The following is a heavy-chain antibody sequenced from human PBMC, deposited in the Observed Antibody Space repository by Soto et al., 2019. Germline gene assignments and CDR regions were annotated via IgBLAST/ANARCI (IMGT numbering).Heavy chain of an antibody. CDR1: SDSISSSNW. Sequence: QVQLQESGPGLVKPSGTLSLTCAVSSDSISSSNWWSWVRQPPGKGLEWIGEIHHSGNTNNNPSLKSRVTISVDKFKNQFSLKLSSVTAADAAVYYCARSPSSSWYGGGAFDIWGQGTMVTVSS. D-gene: IGHD6-13*01. J-gene: IGHJ3*02. V-gene: IGHV4-4*02. CDR2: IHHSGNT. CDR3: ARSPSSSWYGGGAFDI.